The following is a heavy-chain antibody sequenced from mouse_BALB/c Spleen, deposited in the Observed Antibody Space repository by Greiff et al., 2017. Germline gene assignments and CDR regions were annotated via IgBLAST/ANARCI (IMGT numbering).Heavy chain of an antibody. D-gene: IGHD1-1*02. CDR2: ISNGGGST. Sequence: EVHLVESGGGLVQPGGSLKLSCAASGFTFSSYTMSWVRQTPEKRLEWVAYISNGGGSTYYPDTVKGRFTISRDNAKNTLYLQMSSLKSEDTAMYYCARHKPRAMDYWGQGTTLTVSS. CDR1: GFTFSSYT. J-gene: IGHJ2*01. V-gene: IGHV5-12-2*01. CDR3: ARHKPRAMDY.